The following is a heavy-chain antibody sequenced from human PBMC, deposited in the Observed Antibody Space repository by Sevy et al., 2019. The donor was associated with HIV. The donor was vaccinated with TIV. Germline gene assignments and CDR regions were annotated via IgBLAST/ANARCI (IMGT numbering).Heavy chain of an antibody. Sequence: ASVKVSCKASGYTFTSYATHWVRQAPGQRLEWMGWINAGNGNTKYSQKFQGRVTITRDTSASTAYMELSSLRSEDTAVYYCARVGSSSWYGVRYYYYMDVWGKGTTVTVSS. CDR1: GYTFTSYA. V-gene: IGHV1-3*01. CDR3: ARVGSSSWYGVRYYYYMDV. D-gene: IGHD6-13*01. J-gene: IGHJ6*03. CDR2: INAGNGNT.